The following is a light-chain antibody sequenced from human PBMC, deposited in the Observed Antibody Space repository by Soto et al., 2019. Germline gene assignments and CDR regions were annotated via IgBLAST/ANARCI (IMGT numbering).Light chain of an antibody. Sequence: IHMTLSPSSMSASVVDSVTITFRASQSSSSYLNWYQQKPGKAPKLLIYAASSLQSGVPSRSSGSGSGTDFTLTISSLQPEDFATYYCQQSYSTPAFGPGTKVDIK. CDR1: QSSSSY. V-gene: IGKV1-39*01. J-gene: IGKJ3*01. CDR2: AAS. CDR3: QQSYSTPA.